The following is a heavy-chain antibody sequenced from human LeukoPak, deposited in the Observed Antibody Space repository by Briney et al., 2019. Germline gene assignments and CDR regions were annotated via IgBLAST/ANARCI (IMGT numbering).Heavy chain of an antibody. D-gene: IGHD3-22*01. J-gene: IGHJ4*02. V-gene: IGHV4-39*01. CDR3: ARLTYYYDSSGYKEYYFDY. CDR1: GCSISSSSYY. Sequence: SETLSLTCTVSGCSISSSSYYWGWLRQPPGKGLEWIGSIYYSGSTYYNPSLKSRVTISVDTSKNQFSLKLSSVTAADTAVYYCARLTYYYDSSGYKEYYFDYWGQGTLVTVSS. CDR2: IYYSGST.